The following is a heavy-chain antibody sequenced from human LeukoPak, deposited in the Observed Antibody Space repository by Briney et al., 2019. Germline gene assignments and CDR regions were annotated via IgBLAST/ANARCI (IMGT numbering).Heavy chain of an antibody. D-gene: IGHD1-26*01. V-gene: IGHV1-2*02. J-gene: IGHJ3*02. CDR2: INPNSGGT. Sequence: VASVKVSCKASGYTFTGYYMHWVRQAPGQGLEWMGWINPNSGGTNYAQKFQGRVTMTRDTSISTAYMELSRLRSDDTAVYYCARDWEAGGSYEGHAFDIWAKGQWSPSLQ. CDR1: GYTFTGYY. CDR3: ARDWEAGGSYEGHAFDI.